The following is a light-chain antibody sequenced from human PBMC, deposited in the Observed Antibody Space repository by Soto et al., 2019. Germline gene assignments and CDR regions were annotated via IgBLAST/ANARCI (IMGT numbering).Light chain of an antibody. CDR2: DDS. J-gene: IGKJ2*01. CDR1: QTVSGW. CDR3: QQYKSGYT. Sequence: DIQMTQSPSTLSASVGDRVTITCRASQTVSGWLAWYQQKPGKAPKLLIYDDSTLESGVPSRFSGSESGTEFTLTISSLQPDDLGTYYCQQYKSGYTFGQGTTLAIK. V-gene: IGKV1-5*01.